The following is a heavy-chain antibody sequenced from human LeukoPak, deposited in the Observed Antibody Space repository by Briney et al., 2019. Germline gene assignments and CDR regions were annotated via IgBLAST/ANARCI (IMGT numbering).Heavy chain of an antibody. CDR3: ARVSYCSGDSCYSFDY. V-gene: IGHV1-2*02. CDR2: INPNSGGT. J-gene: IGHJ4*02. Sequence: ASVKVSCKASEYTFTGYYMHWVRQAPGQGLEWMGWINPNSGGTNYGQKFQGRVTMTRDTSISTAYMELSRLTSDDTAVYYCARVSYCSGDSCYSFDYWGQGTLVTVSS. D-gene: IGHD2-15*01. CDR1: EYTFTGYY.